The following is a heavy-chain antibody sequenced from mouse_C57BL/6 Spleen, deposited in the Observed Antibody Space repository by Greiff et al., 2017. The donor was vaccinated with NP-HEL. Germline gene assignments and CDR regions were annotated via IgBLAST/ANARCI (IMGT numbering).Heavy chain of an antibody. D-gene: IGHD2-4*01. V-gene: IGHV5-17*01. J-gene: IGHJ2*01. CDR3: ARREYYEDYFDY. CDR1: GFTFSDYG. Sequence: DVHLVESGGGLVKPGGSLKLSCAASGFTFSDYGMHWVRQAPEKGLEWVAYISRGSSTIYYADTLKGRFTISRDNAKNTLFLQMTSLRSEDTAMYYCARREYYEDYFDYWGQGTTLTVSS. CDR2: ISRGSSTI.